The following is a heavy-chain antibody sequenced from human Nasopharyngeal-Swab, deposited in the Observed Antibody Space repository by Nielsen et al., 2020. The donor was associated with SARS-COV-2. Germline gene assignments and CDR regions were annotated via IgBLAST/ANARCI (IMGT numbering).Heavy chain of an antibody. CDR1: GFSFSTYT. D-gene: IGHD6-19*01. Sequence: GGSLRLSCAASGFSFSTYTMNWVRQAPGKGLEWLSSISSDSGAKYHADSVKGRFTVSRDNSKNTLYLQMSSLRAEDTAVYHCAKDFSTGASGCLFDWGQGTLVTVSS. J-gene: IGHJ4*02. CDR3: AKDFSTGASGCLFD. CDR2: ISSDSGAK. V-gene: IGHV3-21*01.